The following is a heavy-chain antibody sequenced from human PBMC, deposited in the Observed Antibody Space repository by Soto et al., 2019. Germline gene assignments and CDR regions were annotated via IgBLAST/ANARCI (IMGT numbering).Heavy chain of an antibody. CDR1: GYTFTSYG. J-gene: IGHJ4*02. CDR2: ISAYNGNT. CDR3: ARLQTYYEGWSGYQRLYYFDY. V-gene: IGHV1-18*01. D-gene: IGHD3-3*01. Sequence: GASVKVSCKASGYTFTSYGISWVRQAPGQGLEWMGWISAYNGNTNYAQKLQGRVTMTTDTSTSTAYMELRSLRSDDTAVYYCARLQTYYEGWSGYQRLYYFDYWGQGTLVTVAS.